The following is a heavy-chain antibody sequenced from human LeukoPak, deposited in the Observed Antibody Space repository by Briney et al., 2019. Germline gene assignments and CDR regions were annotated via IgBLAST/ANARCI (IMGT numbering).Heavy chain of an antibody. V-gene: IGHV3-21*01. CDR1: GFTFSNYV. CDR3: AKEGDYVWGSYRSNVGFFDY. D-gene: IGHD3-16*02. J-gene: IGHJ4*02. Sequence: PGGSLRLSCAASGFTFSNYVMNWVRQAPGKGLGWVSSISSSSSYIYYADSVKGRFTISRDNAKNSLYLQMNSLRAEDTALYYCAKEGDYVWGSYRSNVGFFDYWGQGTLVTVSS. CDR2: ISSSSSYI.